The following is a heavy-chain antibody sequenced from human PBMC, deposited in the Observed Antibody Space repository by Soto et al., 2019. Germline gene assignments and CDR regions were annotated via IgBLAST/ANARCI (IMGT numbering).Heavy chain of an antibody. CDR2: IKTTTDGGTT. CDR3: TTEIDGYRYFEY. V-gene: IGHV3-15*01. J-gene: IGHJ4*02. D-gene: IGHD5-18*01. CDR1: GTTFSKAW. Sequence: PGGSLRLSCSASGTTFSKAWLSWVRTAPGKGLECVGHIKTTTDGGTTDYAAPVKGRFTISRDDSQNTLYLQMDSLNTEDTAVYFCTTEIDGYRYFEYLGPGTRITVAS.